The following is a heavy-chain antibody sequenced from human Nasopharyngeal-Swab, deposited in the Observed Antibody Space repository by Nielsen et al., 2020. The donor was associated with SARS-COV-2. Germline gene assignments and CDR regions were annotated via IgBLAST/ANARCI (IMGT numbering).Heavy chain of an antibody. CDR1: GYTFTGYG. D-gene: IGHD6-19*01. CDR2: ISAYNGNT. Sequence: ASVKVSCKASGYTFTGYGISWARQAPGQGLEWMGWISAYNGNTNYAQKLQGRVTMTTDTSTSTAYMELRSLRSDDTAVYYCARSTIAVAGRGISDYWGQGTLVTVSS. V-gene: IGHV1-18*01. CDR3: ARSTIAVAGRGISDY. J-gene: IGHJ4*02.